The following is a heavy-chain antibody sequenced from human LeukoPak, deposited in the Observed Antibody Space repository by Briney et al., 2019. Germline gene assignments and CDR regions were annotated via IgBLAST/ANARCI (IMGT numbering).Heavy chain of an antibody. CDR2: ISGSSGNT. V-gene: IGHV3-23*01. Sequence: GSLRLSCAASGFTFSNYAMTWVRQAPGKGLEWVSTISGSSGNTYYVDSVKGRFAISRDDSKNILYLQMNSLRAEDTAVYYCAKATSEFSSRCPDYWGQGTLVTVSS. D-gene: IGHD2-2*01. CDR3: AKATSEFSSRCPDY. CDR1: GFTFSNYA. J-gene: IGHJ4*02.